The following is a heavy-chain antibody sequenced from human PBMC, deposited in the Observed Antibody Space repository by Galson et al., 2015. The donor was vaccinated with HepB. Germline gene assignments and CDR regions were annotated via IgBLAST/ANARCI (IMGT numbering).Heavy chain of an antibody. CDR2: IGSNDGRT. CDR3: GAGVGHDY. D-gene: IGHD3-10*01. CDR1: GFTFSSSS. J-gene: IGHJ4*02. Sequence: SLRLSCAASGFTFSSSSMHRVRQAPGKGLEWVSGIGSNDGRTYYADSVKGRFTISRDDSKNILYLHMSSLRVEDTAFYYCGAGVGHDYWGQGTLVTVSS. V-gene: IGHV3-23*01.